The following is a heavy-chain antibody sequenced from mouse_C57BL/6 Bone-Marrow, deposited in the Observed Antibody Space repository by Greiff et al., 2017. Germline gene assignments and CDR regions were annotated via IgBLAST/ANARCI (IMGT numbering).Heavy chain of an antibody. J-gene: IGHJ2*01. CDR3: GLIPTVGGY. V-gene: IGHV1-4*01. CDR1: GYTFTSYT. CDR2: INPGSGYT. Sequence: QVQLQQSGAELARPGASVKMSCTASGYTFTSYTMHWVKQRPGQGLEWIGYINPGSGYTKYTPKFKDKATLTADKSSSTAYKQRSSLTSEDAAVYYCGLIPTVGGYWGQGTTLTVSS. D-gene: IGHD1-1*01.